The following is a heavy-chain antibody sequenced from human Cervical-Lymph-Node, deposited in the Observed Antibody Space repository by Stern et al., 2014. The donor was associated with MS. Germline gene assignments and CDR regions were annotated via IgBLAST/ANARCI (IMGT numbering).Heavy chain of an antibody. CDR2: ICYDGRNP. V-gene: IGHV3-33*01. CDR1: GFSFSRYA. J-gene: IGHJ4*02. Sequence: VQLVESGGGVVQPGRSLRLSCAASGFSFSRYAMHWVRQAPGKGLEWVGLICYDGRNPYYADSVTGRFTISRDNFKNTLYLQMNSLRAEDTAVYYCASAYSSSHYYFDYWGQGTLVTVSS. D-gene: IGHD6-13*01. CDR3: ASAYSSSHYYFDY.